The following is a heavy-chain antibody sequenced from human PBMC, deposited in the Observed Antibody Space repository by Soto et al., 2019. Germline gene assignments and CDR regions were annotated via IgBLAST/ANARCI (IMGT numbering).Heavy chain of an antibody. D-gene: IGHD5-18*01. CDR2: TNTSGGST. CDR3: ARAGIQIGGLGGWLDT. Sequence: GASVKVSCKASGYTFTNYYMHWVRQAPGQGLEWMGMTNTSGGSTSEAQKFQGRVTMTRDTSTSTVSMELSSLRSEDTAVYYCARAGIQIGGLGGWLDTWGQGTLVTVSS. V-gene: IGHV1-46*01. CDR1: GYTFTNYY. J-gene: IGHJ5*02.